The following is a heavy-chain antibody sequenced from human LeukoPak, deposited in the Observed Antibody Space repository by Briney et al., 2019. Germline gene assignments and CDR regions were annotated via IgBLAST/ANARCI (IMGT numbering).Heavy chain of an antibody. CDR1: GGSISSYY. D-gene: IGHD1-26*01. Sequence: SETLSLTCTVSGGSISSYYWSWIRQPAGKGLEWIGRIYSSGRTNYNPSLKSRLTISIDTSKNQFSLKLSSVTAADTAVYYCARAGGATRFFDYWGQGTLVTVSS. CDR3: ARAGGATRFFDY. J-gene: IGHJ4*02. CDR2: IYSSGRT. V-gene: IGHV4-4*07.